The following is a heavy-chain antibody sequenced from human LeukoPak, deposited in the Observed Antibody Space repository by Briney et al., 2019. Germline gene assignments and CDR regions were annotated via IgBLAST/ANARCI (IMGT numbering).Heavy chain of an antibody. J-gene: IGHJ4*02. Sequence: GGSLRLSCAASGFTFSSYAMSWVRQAPGKGLEWVSATSGSGDGTLYADSVKGRFTISRDNSKNTLYLQMNSLRAEDTAIYYCAKLRDFFDSSGQFDYWGQGTLVTVSS. D-gene: IGHD3-22*01. V-gene: IGHV3-23*01. CDR3: AKLRDFFDSSGQFDY. CDR1: GFTFSSYA. CDR2: TSGSGDGT.